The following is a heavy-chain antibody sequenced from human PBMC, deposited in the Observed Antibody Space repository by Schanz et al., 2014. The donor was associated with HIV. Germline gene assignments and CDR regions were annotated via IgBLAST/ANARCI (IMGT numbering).Heavy chain of an antibody. CDR1: GLTFSSSI. CDR3: ASTEYPYTTSSDYYYGMDV. J-gene: IGHJ6*02. Sequence: QVQLVESGGGVVQPGRSLRLSCTASGLTFSSSIMHWVRQAPGKGLEWGAGMSHDGFSKYFADSVKGRFAISREDSKNTVHLQMNSLRAEDTAVYYCASTEYPYTTSSDYYYGMDVWGQGTTVTVSS. CDR2: MSHDGFSK. V-gene: IGHV3-30*09. D-gene: IGHD6-6*01.